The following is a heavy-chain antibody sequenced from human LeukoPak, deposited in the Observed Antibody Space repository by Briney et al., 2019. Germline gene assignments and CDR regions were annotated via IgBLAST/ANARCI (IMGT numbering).Heavy chain of an antibody. V-gene: IGHV3-33*01. Sequence: PGGSLRLSCAASGFTFSSYGMHWVRQAPGKGLEWVAVIWYDGSNKYYADSVKGRFTISRDNSKNTLYLQMNSLRAEDTAVYYCAGEMATFYFDYWGQGTLVTVSS. CDR3: AGEMATFYFDY. CDR1: GFTFSSYG. CDR2: IWYDGSNK. D-gene: IGHD5-24*01. J-gene: IGHJ4*02.